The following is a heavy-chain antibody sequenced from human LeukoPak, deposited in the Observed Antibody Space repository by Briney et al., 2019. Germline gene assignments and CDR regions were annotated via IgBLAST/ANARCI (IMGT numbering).Heavy chain of an antibody. Sequence: GESLRPSCAASGFTLSGYWMHWVRQAPGKGLVWVSRISSDGSITTYADSVKGRFTISRDNSRNTLYLQMSSLKPGDTAVYYCAKDLRGYSSGWPADCWGQGTLVTVSS. CDR3: AKDLRGYSSGWPADC. J-gene: IGHJ4*02. D-gene: IGHD6-19*01. CDR1: GFTLSGYW. V-gene: IGHV3-74*01. CDR2: ISSDGSIT.